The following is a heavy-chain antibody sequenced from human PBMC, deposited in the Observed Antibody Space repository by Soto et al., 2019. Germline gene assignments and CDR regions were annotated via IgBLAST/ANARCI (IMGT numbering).Heavy chain of an antibody. V-gene: IGHV4-4*02. Sequence: ETLSLNGVVYDGSFSSYDWWTCVRRPRGKRPECIGKMQRSLGADYSPSLKSRVTISADSSKNHSSLRLTGVTAADTAVYYCATGNVDSMLEYWGQGTQVTVSS. CDR1: DGSFSSYDW. CDR3: ATGNVDSMLEY. CDR2: MQRSLGA. D-gene: IGHD3-3*01. J-gene: IGHJ4*02.